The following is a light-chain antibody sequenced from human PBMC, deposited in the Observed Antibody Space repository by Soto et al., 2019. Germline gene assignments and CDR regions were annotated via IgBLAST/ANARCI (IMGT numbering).Light chain of an antibody. CDR1: SGHSSDA. Sequence: QAVVTQSPSASASLGASVNLTCTLSSGHSSDAIAWHQQQPEKGPRSLMKLNSDGSHSKGDGNPDRCSCSSSRAERYLTISSLQSEEADDYCCQNTGTGIPGVFGGGTKVTVL. V-gene: IGLV4-69*01. CDR2: LNSDGSH. J-gene: IGLJ3*02. CDR3: QNTGTGIPGV.